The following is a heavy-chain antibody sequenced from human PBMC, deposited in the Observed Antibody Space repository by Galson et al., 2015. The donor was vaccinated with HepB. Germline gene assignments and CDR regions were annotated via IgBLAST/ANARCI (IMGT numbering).Heavy chain of an antibody. CDR3: ARGRLNYYDPWGLDY. D-gene: IGHD3-22*01. Sequence: SLRLSCAASGFTFNNYSMSWVRQAPGKGLEWISYISGSGDTTYYADSVKGRFTISRDDAKHSLYLQMNSLTDEDTAVYYCARGRLNYYDPWGLDYWGQGTLVTVSS. CDR2: ISGSGDTT. V-gene: IGHV3-48*02. CDR1: GFTFNNYS. J-gene: IGHJ4*02.